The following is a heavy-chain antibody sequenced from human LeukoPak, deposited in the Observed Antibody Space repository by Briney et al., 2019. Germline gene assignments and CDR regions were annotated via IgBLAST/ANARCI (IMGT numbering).Heavy chain of an antibody. CDR3: ARDKNYGTSDY. Sequence: ASVKVSCKASGYTFTGYYMHWVRQAPGQGLEWMGWISAYSGNTNYAQKLQGRVTMTTDTSTSTAYMELRSLRSDDTAVYYCARDKNYGTSDYGGREPLVPVS. D-gene: IGHD1-14*01. CDR1: GYTFTGYY. V-gene: IGHV1-18*04. CDR2: ISAYSGNT. J-gene: IGHJ4*02.